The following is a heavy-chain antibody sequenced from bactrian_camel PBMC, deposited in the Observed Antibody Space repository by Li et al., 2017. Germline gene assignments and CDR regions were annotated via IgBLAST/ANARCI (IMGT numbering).Heavy chain of an antibody. CDR2: IDSNERT. D-gene: IGHD4*01. V-gene: IGHV3S53*01. CDR3: ATRPSGLPDYSVYDSVGI. Sequence: HVQLVESGGGSVQAGGSLRLSCAASGYTLPMNMGWFRQGPGKERRPVATIDSNERTVYTDSVKGRFTVSRDNAKNTLYLQMNNLTSEDTAVYYCATRPSGLPDYSVYDSVGIRGQGTQVTVS. J-gene: IGHJ4*01. CDR1: GYTLPMN.